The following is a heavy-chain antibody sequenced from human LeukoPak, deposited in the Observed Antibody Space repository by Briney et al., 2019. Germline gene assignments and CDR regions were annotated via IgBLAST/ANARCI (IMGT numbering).Heavy chain of an antibody. CDR2: INPNSGGT. D-gene: IGHD4-23*01. CDR1: VYTFTVSY. V-gene: IGHV1-2*02. CDR3: ARALYGGGGFDY. Sequence: ASVTVSCKSSVYTFTVSYMHWVRQAPGQGLEWMGWINPNSGGTTYPQKFQGRITMTRDTSISTASMELSRLRSDDTAVYYCARALYGGGGFDYWGQGTLVTVSS. J-gene: IGHJ4*02.